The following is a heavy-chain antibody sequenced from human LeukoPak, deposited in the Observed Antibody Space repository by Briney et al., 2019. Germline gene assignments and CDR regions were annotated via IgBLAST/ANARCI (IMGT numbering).Heavy chain of an antibody. D-gene: IGHD6-13*01. CDR3: ARTGYSSSWSTDAFDI. J-gene: IGHJ3*02. Sequence: GGSLRLSCAASGFTFSDYYMSWIRQAPGKGLEWVSYISSSGSTIYYADSVKGRFTISRDNAKNSLYLQMNSLRAEDTAVYYCARTGYSSSWSTDAFDIWGQGTMVTVSS. CDR2: ISSSGSTI. CDR1: GFTFSDYY. V-gene: IGHV3-11*04.